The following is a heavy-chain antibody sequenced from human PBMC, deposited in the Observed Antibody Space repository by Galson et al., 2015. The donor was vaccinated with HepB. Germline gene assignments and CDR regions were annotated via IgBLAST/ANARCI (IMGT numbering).Heavy chain of an antibody. Sequence: SVKVSCKASGFTFTNYAIQWVRQAPGQRLEWMGWINAGNGDRRYSQEFQDRVTLTRDTSATTAYMELRSLRSDDTAVYYCASQSSGWPYDAFDIWGQGTMVTVSS. V-gene: IGHV1-3*01. J-gene: IGHJ3*02. CDR1: GFTFTNYA. CDR3: ASQSSGWPYDAFDI. D-gene: IGHD6-19*01. CDR2: INAGNGDR.